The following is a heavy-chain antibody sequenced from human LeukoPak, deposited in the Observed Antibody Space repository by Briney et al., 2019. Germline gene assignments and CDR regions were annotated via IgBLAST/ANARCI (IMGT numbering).Heavy chain of an antibody. D-gene: IGHD5-18*01. CDR3: AKDQKRGYSYGYLFYYYYMDV. CDR1: GFTFSSYA. Sequence: GGSLRLSCAASGFTFSSYAMSWVRQAPGKGLEWGSTISNSGGTTYYADSVKGRFTISRDNSKNTLYLQMNSLRAEDTAVYYCAKDQKRGYSYGYLFYYYYMDVWGKGTTVTISS. V-gene: IGHV3-23*01. CDR2: ISNSGGTT. J-gene: IGHJ6*03.